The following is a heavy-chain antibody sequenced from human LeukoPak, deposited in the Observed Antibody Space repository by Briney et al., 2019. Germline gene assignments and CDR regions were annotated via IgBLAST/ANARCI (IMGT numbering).Heavy chain of an antibody. CDR1: GSSISSYY. CDR3: ARQGGGWLIDY. V-gene: IGHV4-59*08. J-gene: IGHJ4*02. D-gene: IGHD6-19*01. CDR2: IYYSGST. Sequence: SETLSLTCTASGSSISSYYWSWIRQPPGKGLEWMRYIYYSGSTNYNPSLKSRVTISVDTSKNQFSLKLSSVTAADTAVYYCARQGGGWLIDYWGQGTLVTVSS.